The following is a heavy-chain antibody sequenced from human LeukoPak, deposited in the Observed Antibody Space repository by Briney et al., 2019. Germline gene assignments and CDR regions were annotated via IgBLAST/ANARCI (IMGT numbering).Heavy chain of an antibody. CDR2: ISGSGGST. Sequence: PGGSLRLSCAASGFTFSSYAMSWVRQAPGKGLEWVSAISGSGGSTYHADSVKGRFTISRDNSKNTLYLQMNSLRAEDTAVYYCAKEGTYYYDSSGRDYWGQGTLVTVSS. CDR1: GFTFSSYA. D-gene: IGHD3-22*01. J-gene: IGHJ4*02. V-gene: IGHV3-23*01. CDR3: AKEGTYYYDSSGRDY.